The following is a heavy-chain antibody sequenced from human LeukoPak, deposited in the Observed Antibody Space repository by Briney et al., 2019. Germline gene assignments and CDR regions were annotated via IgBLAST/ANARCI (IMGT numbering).Heavy chain of an antibody. J-gene: IGHJ4*02. V-gene: IGHV1-2*02. Sequence: ASVKVSCKASGYTFTGYYMHWVRQAPGQGLEWMGWINPNSGGTNYAQKFQGRVTMTRDTSISTAYMDLSRLTSDDTAIYYCARPYCNGGSCHDYFDYWGQGTLVSVSS. D-gene: IGHD2-15*01. CDR2: INPNSGGT. CDR1: GYTFTGYY. CDR3: ARPYCNGGSCHDYFDY.